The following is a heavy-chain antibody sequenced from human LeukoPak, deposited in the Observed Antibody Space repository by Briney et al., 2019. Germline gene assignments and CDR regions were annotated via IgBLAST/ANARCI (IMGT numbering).Heavy chain of an antibody. D-gene: IGHD3-22*01. CDR3: AKSSIFYDSSGYYVGEKYYFDY. V-gene: IGHV3-23*01. J-gene: IGHJ4*02. CDR1: GFTFSNYA. Sequence: GGSLRLSCAASGFTFSNYAMSWVRQAPGKGLGWVSGISASGDTTYYADSVKGRFTISRDNSKNTLYLQMNSLRAEDTAIYYCAKSSIFYDSSGYYVGEKYYFDYWGQGSLVTVSS. CDR2: ISASGDTT.